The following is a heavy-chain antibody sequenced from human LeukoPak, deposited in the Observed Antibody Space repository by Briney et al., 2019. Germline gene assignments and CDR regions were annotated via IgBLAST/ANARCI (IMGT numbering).Heavy chain of an antibody. CDR3: ARDEGRDKLTGETACFDY. J-gene: IGHJ4*02. CDR1: GYTFTSYG. D-gene: IGHD7-27*01. CDR2: ISAYNGNT. Sequence: GASVKVSCKASGYTFTSYGISWVRQAPGQGLEWMGWISAYNGNTNYAQKLQGRVTMTTDTSTSTAYMELRSLRSDDTAVYYCARDEGRDKLTGETACFDYWGQGTLVTVSS. V-gene: IGHV1-18*01.